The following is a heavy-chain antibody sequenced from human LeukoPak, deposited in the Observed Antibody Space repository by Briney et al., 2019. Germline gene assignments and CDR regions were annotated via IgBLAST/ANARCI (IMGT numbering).Heavy chain of an antibody. CDR1: GFTFSSYA. CDR2: ISGSGGST. V-gene: IGHV3-23*01. D-gene: IGHD3-22*01. J-gene: IGHJ4*02. Sequence: GGSLRLSCAASGFTFSSYAMSWVRQAPGKGLEWVSAISGSGGSTYYADSVKGRFTISRDNSKNTLYLQVNSLRAEDTAVYYCAKDDYYDSSGPGCLDYWGQGTLVTVSS. CDR3: AKDDYYDSSGPGCLDY.